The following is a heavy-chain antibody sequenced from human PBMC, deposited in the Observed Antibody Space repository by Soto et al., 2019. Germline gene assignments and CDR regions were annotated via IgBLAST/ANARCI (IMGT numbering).Heavy chain of an antibody. CDR3: ASDSIAVAVSDTFDI. V-gene: IGHV3-11*01. J-gene: IGHJ3*02. Sequence: QVQLVESGGGLVKPGGSLRLSCAASGFTFSDYYMSWIRQAPGKGLEWVSYISSSGSTIYYADSVKGRFTISRDNAKNSLYLQMNSLRAEDTALYYYASDSIAVAVSDTFDIWGQGTMVTVSS. CDR1: GFTFSDYY. CDR2: ISSSGSTI. D-gene: IGHD6-19*01.